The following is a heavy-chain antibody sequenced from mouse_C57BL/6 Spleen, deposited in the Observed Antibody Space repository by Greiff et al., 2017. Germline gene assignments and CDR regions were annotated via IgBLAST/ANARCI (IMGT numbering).Heavy chain of an antibody. J-gene: IGHJ1*03. CDR2: INPSKGGT. V-gene: IGHV1-53*01. CDR3: ASPTRRYWDCDV. D-gene: IGHD2-13*01. CDR1: GYTFTSSW. Sequence: VQLQQPGTEPVKSGASVKLSCKASGYTFTSSWMHRVKQRLGQGLEWIGNINPSKGGTNYNEKFKSKATLTVDKSSMTAYMQLSRLTSEDSEVYYCASPTRRYWDCDVWGTGTTDTVSS.